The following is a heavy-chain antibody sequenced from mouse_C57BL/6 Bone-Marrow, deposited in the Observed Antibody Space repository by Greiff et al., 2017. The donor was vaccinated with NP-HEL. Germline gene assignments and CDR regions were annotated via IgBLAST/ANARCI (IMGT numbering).Heavy chain of an antibody. Sequence: QVQLQQPGTELVKPGASVKLSCKASGYTFTSYWMHWVKQRPGQGLEGIGKIKPSKGGTNYNEKFKSKATLTVDKSSSTAYMQLSSLTSEDSAVYYCARSPWPWYFDVWGTGTTVTVSS. V-gene: IGHV1-53*01. CDR2: IKPSKGGT. CDR3: ARSPWPWYFDV. J-gene: IGHJ1*03. CDR1: GYTFTSYW.